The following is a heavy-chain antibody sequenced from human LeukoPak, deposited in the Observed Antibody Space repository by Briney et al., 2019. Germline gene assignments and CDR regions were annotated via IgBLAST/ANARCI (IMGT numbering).Heavy chain of an antibody. CDR3: ARVKGSGYPNWFDP. D-gene: IGHD3-22*01. Sequence: ASVKVSCKASGYTFTSYYMHWVRQAPGQGLEWMGIINPSGGSTSYAQKLQGRVTMTTDTCTSTAYMELRSLRSDDTAVYYCARVKGSGYPNWFDPWGQGTLVTVSS. CDR1: GYTFTSYY. J-gene: IGHJ5*02. V-gene: IGHV1-46*01. CDR2: INPSGGST.